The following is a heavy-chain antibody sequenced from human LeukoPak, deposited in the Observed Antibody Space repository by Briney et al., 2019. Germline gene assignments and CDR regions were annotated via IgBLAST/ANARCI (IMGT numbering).Heavy chain of an antibody. CDR2: IYHSGST. D-gene: IGHD2-2*01. Sequence: SETLSLTCTVSGGSISSGDYYWSWIRQPPGKGLEWIGYIYHSGSTYYNPSLKSRVTISVDRSKNQFSLKLSSVTAADTAVYYCARESTSYSSNWFDPWGQGTLVTVSS. CDR1: GGSISSGDYY. CDR3: ARESTSYSSNWFDP. J-gene: IGHJ5*02. V-gene: IGHV4-30-2*01.